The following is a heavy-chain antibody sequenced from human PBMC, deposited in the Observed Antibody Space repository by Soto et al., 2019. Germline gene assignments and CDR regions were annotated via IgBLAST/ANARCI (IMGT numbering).Heavy chain of an antibody. CDR3: ARRRWDAFDI. Sequence: PGGSLRLSCAASGFTFCTYAMAWVRQAPGKGLEWVSGVSSSPTYTDYADSVKGRFTISRDNAKNSLYLQMNSLRAEDTAVYYCARRRWDAFDIWGQGTMVTVSS. CDR2: VSSSPTYT. J-gene: IGHJ3*02. D-gene: IGHD6-13*01. V-gene: IGHV3-21*04. CDR1: GFTFCTYA.